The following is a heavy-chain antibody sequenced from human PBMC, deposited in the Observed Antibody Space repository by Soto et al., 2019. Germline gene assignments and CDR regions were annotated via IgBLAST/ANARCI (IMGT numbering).Heavy chain of an antibody. CDR2: IFYSGST. CDR3: ARAPSTAVIDY. Sequence: TLSLTCTVSGGSISSHYGNWIRQPPGRGLEWIGHIFYSGSTNYNPSLKSRVTISVDTSKNQFSLKLNSVTAADTAVYYCARAPSTAVIDYWGQGTLVIAS. CDR1: GGSISSHY. D-gene: IGHD4-4*01. J-gene: IGHJ4*02. V-gene: IGHV4-59*11.